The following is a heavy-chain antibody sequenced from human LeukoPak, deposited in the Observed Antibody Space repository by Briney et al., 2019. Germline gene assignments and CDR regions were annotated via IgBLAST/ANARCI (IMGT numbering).Heavy chain of an antibody. CDR3: ARYRRGYSGYHTTYYFGY. J-gene: IGHJ4*02. CDR1: GGSISSGDYY. D-gene: IGHD5-12*01. V-gene: IGHV4-30-4*08. Sequence: PSETLSLTCTVSGGSISSGDYYWSWIRQPPGKGLEWIGYIYYSGSTYYNPSLKSRVTISVDTSKNQFSLKLSSVTAADTAVYYCARYRRGYSGYHTTYYFGYWGQGTLVTVSS. CDR2: IYYSGST.